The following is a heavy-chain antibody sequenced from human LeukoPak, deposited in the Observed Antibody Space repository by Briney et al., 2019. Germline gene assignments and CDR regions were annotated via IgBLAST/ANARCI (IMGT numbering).Heavy chain of an antibody. V-gene: IGHV1-2*02. Sequence: ASVKVSCKASGYTFTGYYMHWVRQAPGQGLEWMGWINPNSGGTNYAQKFQGRVTMTRDTSISTAYMELSRLRSDDTAVYYCARAPVFYDWCAFDIWGQGTMVTVSS. D-gene: IGHD3-3*01. J-gene: IGHJ3*02. CDR3: ARAPVFYDWCAFDI. CDR2: INPNSGGT. CDR1: GYTFTGYY.